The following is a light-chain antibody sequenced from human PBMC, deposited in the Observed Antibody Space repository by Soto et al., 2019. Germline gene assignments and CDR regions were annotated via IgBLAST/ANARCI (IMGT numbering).Light chain of an antibody. CDR2: GAS. CDR3: QQYSNWPT. Sequence: EIVLTQSPGTLSLSPGERATLSCRASQSITNNYLAWYQQKPGRAHRLLIYGASVRATGIPARFSASGSGTEFTLTISSLQSEDIAVYYCQQYSNWPTFGPGTKVDIK. V-gene: IGKV3-15*01. J-gene: IGKJ3*01. CDR1: QSITNN.